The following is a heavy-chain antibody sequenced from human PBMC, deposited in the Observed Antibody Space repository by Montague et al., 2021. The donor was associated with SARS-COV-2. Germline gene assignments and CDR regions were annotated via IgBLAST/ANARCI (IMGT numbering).Heavy chain of an antibody. V-gene: IGHV3-30-3*01. D-gene: IGHD6-19*01. Sequence: SLRLSCAASGFTFTTYVYHWVRQAPGGGLEWVALFPSDGGHTQYADSVRGRFTIYRDTSISTLYLQMDSLRPDDTVVYFCAREIGTSGWAGFFDFRGQGTLVTVSP. CDR3: AREIGTSGWAGFFDF. J-gene: IGHJ4*02. CDR2: FPSDGGHT. CDR1: GFTFTTYV.